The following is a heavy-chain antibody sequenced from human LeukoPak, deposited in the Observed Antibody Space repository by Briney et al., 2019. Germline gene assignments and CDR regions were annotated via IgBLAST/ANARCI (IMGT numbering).Heavy chain of an antibody. CDR3: ATPSSYYDSSGYYFIDAFDI. CDR2: IYTSGST. V-gene: IGHV4-4*07. J-gene: IGHJ3*02. CDR1: GGSISSYY. Sequence: PSETLSLTXTVSGGSISSYYWSWIRQPAGKGLEWIGRIYTSGSTNYNPSLKSRVTMSVDTSKNQFSLKLSSLTAADTAVYYCATPSSYYDSSGYYFIDAFDIWGQGTMVTVSS. D-gene: IGHD3-22*01.